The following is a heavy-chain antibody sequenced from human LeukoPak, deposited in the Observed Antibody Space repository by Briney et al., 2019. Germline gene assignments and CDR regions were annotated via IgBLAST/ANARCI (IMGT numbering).Heavy chain of an antibody. D-gene: IGHD5-24*01. V-gene: IGHV4-30-2*02. CDR2: IYHSGST. J-gene: IGHJ4*02. CDR1: GGSISSGGYY. CDR3: ARRHGAIFHY. Sequence: PSETLSLTCTVSGGSISSGGYYWSWIRQPPGKGLEWIGYIYHSGSTYYNPSLKSRVTISVDRSKNQFSLYLSSVTAADTAVYYCARRHGAIFHYWGQGTLVTVSS.